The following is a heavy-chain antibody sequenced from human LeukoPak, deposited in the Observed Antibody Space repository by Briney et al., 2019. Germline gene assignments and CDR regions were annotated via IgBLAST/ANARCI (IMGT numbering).Heavy chain of an antibody. J-gene: IGHJ6*03. Sequence: ASVKVSCKASGYTFTGYYMHWVRQAPGQGLEWMGWINPNSGGTNYAQKFQGRVTMTRDTSISTAYMELSRLRSDDTAVYYCARLPIVVPASDYYYYMDVWGKGTTVTVSS. D-gene: IGHD2-2*01. CDR1: GYTFTGYY. V-gene: IGHV1-2*02. CDR3: ARLPIVVPASDYYYYMDV. CDR2: INPNSGGT.